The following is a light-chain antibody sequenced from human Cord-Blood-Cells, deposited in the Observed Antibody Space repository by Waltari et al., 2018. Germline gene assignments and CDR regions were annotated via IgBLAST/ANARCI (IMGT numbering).Light chain of an antibody. J-gene: IGKJ4*01. Sequence: IQMTPAPSSLSASVGDRVTLTCRASQSISSYLNWYKKKPGKAPKLLIYPASSLQSGVPSRFSGSGSGTDFTLPISSLQPEDFATYYCQQSYSTPPTFGGGTKVEIK. V-gene: IGKV1-39*01. CDR3: QQSYSTPPT. CDR2: PAS. CDR1: QSISSY.